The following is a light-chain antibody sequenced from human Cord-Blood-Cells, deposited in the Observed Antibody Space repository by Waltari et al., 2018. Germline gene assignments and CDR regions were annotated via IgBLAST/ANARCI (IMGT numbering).Light chain of an antibody. CDR1: QSLLHSNGYNY. V-gene: IGKV2-28*01. Sequence: DIVMTQSPLSLPVTPGEPASISCRSSQSLLHSNGYNYLDWYLQNPGQSPQLLIYLGSNRASGVPDRFSGSGSDTDFTLKSRRVEADDVGVYYYMQALQTPLTFGGGTKVEIK. CDR2: LGS. J-gene: IGKJ4*01. CDR3: MQALQTPLT.